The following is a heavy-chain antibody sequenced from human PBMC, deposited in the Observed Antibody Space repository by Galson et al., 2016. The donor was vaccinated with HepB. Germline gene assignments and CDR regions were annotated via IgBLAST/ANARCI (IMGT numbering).Heavy chain of an antibody. J-gene: IGHJ6*02. D-gene: IGHD3-10*01. CDR2: IAWNGDGL. CDR3: ALDWRFRGVSPVYGMDA. V-gene: IGHV3-9*01. Sequence: SLRLSCAASGFSFDDYAIHWVRQTPEKGLEWVSGIAWNGDGLGYADSVKGRFTISRDNVKRSLYLQMNDLRPEDTALYYCALDWRFRGVSPVYGMDAWGQGTTVIVS. CDR1: GFSFDDYA.